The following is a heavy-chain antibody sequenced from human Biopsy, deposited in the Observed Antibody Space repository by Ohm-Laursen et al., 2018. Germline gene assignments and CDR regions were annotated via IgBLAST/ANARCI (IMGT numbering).Heavy chain of an antibody. D-gene: IGHD2-8*01. V-gene: IGHV1-2*02. CDR3: ARDPLNGHKHFDY. Sequence: VSSVKVSCKASSYTFADCNIHWMRQAPGQGLEWLGYINCKTGATNYAQKFQGTVTITRDTSISTAYLALGSLRSADTAIYYCARDPLNGHKHFDYWGQGSLVTVSS. J-gene: IGHJ4*02. CDR2: INCKTGAT. CDR1: SYTFADCN.